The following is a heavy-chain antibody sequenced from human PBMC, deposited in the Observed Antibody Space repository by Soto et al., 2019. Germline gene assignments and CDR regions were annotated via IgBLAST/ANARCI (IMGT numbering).Heavy chain of an antibody. Sequence: PGESLKISCKGSGYSFTSYWISWVRQMPGKGLEWMGRIDPSDSYTNYSPSFQGHVTISADKSISTAYLQWSSLKASDTAMYYCARRVYSYGNAYYYGMDVWGQGTTVTVSS. D-gene: IGHD5-18*01. CDR1: GYSFTSYW. V-gene: IGHV5-10-1*01. CDR3: ARRVYSYGNAYYYGMDV. CDR2: IDPSDSYT. J-gene: IGHJ6*02.